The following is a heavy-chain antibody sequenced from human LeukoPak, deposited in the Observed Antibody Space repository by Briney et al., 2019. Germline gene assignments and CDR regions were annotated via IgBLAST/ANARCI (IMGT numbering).Heavy chain of an antibody. CDR2: ISYDGSDK. D-gene: IGHD2-21*02. Sequence: GGSLRLSCSPSGLTLRIYRMEAVREAPREGVEWVAVISYDGSDKNYADSVKGRFTISRDNSKTTLYLQMNSLRAEDTAVYCRARERLTVTEFDYWGQGTPVTVSS. CDR1: GLTLRIYR. V-gene: IGHV3-30*03. J-gene: IGHJ4*02. CDR3: ARERLTVTEFDY.